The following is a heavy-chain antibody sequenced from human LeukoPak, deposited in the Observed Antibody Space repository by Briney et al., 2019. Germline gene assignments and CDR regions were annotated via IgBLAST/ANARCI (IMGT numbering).Heavy chain of an antibody. Sequence: GGSLRLSCAASGFTFSSYGMSWVRQAPGKGLEWVSAISGSGGSTYYADSVKGRFTISRDNSKNTLYLQMNSLRAEDTAVYYCARGPHIRTYDRDNWFDPWGQGTLVTVSS. V-gene: IGHV3-23*01. D-gene: IGHD3-3*01. CDR1: GFTFSSYG. CDR3: ARGPHIRTYDRDNWFDP. J-gene: IGHJ5*02. CDR2: ISGSGGST.